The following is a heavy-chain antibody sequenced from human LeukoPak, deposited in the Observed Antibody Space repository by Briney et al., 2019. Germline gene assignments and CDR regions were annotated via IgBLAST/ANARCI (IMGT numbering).Heavy chain of an antibody. Sequence: LVKVSCTASGGTFSSYAISWVRQAPGQGLEWMGRIIPILGIANYAQKFQGRVTITADKSTSTAYMELSSLRSEDTAVYYCARRGSTSSYYGMDVWGQGTTVTVSS. CDR1: GGTFSSYA. CDR3: ARRGSTSSYYGMDV. CDR2: IIPILGIA. J-gene: IGHJ6*02. V-gene: IGHV1-69*04. D-gene: IGHD2-2*01.